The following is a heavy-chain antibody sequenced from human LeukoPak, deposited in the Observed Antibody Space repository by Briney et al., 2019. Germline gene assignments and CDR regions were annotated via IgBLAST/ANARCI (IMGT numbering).Heavy chain of an antibody. Sequence: SETLSLTCTVSGGSISSYYWSWIRQPPGKGLEWIGEINHSGSTNYNPSLKSRVTISVDTSKNQFSLKLSSVTAADTAVYYCARGGEPQYYYYYGMDVWGQGTTVTVSS. V-gene: IGHV4-34*01. CDR2: INHSGST. D-gene: IGHD1-14*01. CDR3: ARGGEPQYYYYYGMDV. J-gene: IGHJ6*02. CDR1: GGSISSYY.